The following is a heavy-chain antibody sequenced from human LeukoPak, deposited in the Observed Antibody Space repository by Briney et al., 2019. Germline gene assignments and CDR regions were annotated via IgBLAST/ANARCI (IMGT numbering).Heavy chain of an antibody. V-gene: IGHV1-69*13. CDR2: IIPIFGTA. D-gene: IGHD2-2*01. CDR3: ASVVPAARREFDY. Sequence: SVKVSCKASGGTFSSYAISWVRQAPGQGLEWMGGIIPIFGTANSAQKFQGRVTITADESTSTAYMELSSLRSEDTAVYYCASVVPAARREFDYWGQGTLVTVSS. CDR1: GGTFSSYA. J-gene: IGHJ4*02.